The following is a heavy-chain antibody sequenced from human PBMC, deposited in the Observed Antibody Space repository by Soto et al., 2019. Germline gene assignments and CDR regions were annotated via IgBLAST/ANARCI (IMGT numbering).Heavy chain of an antibody. CDR3: ARDLWGSGNYYFHWFDP. J-gene: IGHJ5*02. CDR2: INIRNGNT. D-gene: IGHD1-26*01. V-gene: IGHV1-18*01. Sequence: GASVKVSCKASGYTFNNYGIAWVRQAPGQGLEWMGWINIRNGNTQYAQHFQGRVTLTTDTATSTAYLEVRNLRSDDTAVYYCARDLWGSGNYYFHWFDPWGQGTPVTVSS. CDR1: GYTFNNYG.